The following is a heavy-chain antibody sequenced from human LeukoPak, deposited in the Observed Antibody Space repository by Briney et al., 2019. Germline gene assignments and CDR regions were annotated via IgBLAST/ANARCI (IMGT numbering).Heavy chain of an antibody. V-gene: IGHV4-59*01. J-gene: IGHJ4*02. Sequence: SETLSLTCTVSGGSISSYYWSWIRQPPGKGLEWIGFLYYSGSTNYNPSLKSRVTMSVDASKKQFSLKLSSVTAADTAIYYCARGSQLVAGFDYWGQGTLVTVSS. CDR1: GGSISSYY. CDR2: LYYSGST. D-gene: IGHD6-19*01. CDR3: ARGSQLVAGFDY.